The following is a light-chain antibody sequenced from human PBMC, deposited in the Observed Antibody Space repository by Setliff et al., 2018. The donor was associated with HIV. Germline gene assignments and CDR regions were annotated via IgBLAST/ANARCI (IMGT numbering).Light chain of an antibody. CDR2: EVS. CDR3: CSYAGSGTVV. Sequence: QPALTQPASVSGSPGQSIAISCGGTSSDVGAYDYVSWFQQHPGKAPKLMIYEVSKRPSGVSNRFSGSKSGNTASLTISSLQTEDEGDYYCCSYAGSGTVVFGGGTKVTVL. J-gene: IGLJ3*02. CDR1: SSDVGAYDY. V-gene: IGLV2-23*02.